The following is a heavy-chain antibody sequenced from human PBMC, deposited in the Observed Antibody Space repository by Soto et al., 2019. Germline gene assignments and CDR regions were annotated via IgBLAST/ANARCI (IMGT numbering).Heavy chain of an antibody. J-gene: IGHJ4*02. V-gene: IGHV3-21*06. CDR1: GFSFSSSD. CDR2: INYSGRYM. D-gene: IGHD3-22*01. Sequence: EVQLVESGGGLVEPGGSLRLSCATSGFSFSSSDRTWVRQAPGKGLEYVSSINYSGRYMVYAGSLRGRFTVSRDNAKNSLYLQMNSLRAEDTAVYYCARKSSSDSTGYDYFDYWGQGTLVTVSS. CDR3: ARKSSSDSTGYDYFDY.